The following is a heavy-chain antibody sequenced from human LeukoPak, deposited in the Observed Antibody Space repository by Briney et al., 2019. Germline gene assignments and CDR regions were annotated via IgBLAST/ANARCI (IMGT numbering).Heavy chain of an antibody. CDR3: ARDRGGSQGNFDY. Sequence: PSETLSLTCTVSGGSVSSGDYYWSWIRQPPGKGLEWIGSVYHSGETYYNPSLKSRVTIFVDTSKNQFSLKLSSVTAADTAVYYCARDRGGSQGNFDYWGQGTLVTVSS. V-gene: IGHV4-30-2*01. D-gene: IGHD1-26*01. CDR1: GGSVSSGDYY. J-gene: IGHJ4*02. CDR2: VYHSGET.